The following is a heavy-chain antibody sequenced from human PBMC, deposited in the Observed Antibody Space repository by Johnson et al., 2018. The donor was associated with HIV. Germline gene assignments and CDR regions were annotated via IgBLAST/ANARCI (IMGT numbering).Heavy chain of an antibody. CDR1: GFTFSDYY. CDR2: ISSSGSTI. J-gene: IGHJ3*02. CDR3: AKERVTWSSRGDAFDI. D-gene: IGHD5-18*01. Sequence: QVQLVESGGGLVQPGRSLKLSCAASGFTFSDYYMSWIRQAPGKGLEWVSYISSSGSTIYYADSVKGRFTISRDNAKNSLYLQMNSLRAEDTAVYYCAKERVTWSSRGDAFDIWGQGTMVTVSS. V-gene: IGHV3-11*04.